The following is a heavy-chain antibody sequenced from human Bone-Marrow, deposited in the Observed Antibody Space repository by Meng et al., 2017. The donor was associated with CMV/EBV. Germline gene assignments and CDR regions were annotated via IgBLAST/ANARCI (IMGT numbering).Heavy chain of an antibody. CDR1: GFTFSSYA. V-gene: IGHV3-49*04. Sequence: GESLKISCAASGFTFSSYAMSWVRQAPGKGLEWVGFIRSKAYGGTIEYAASVKGRFTISRDDSKSLAYLQMNSLKTEDTAVYYCARKDYYGSGKGSSNDYWGQGTLVTVSS. D-gene: IGHD3-10*01. J-gene: IGHJ4*02. CDR3: ARKDYYGSGKGSSNDY. CDR2: IRSKAYGGTI.